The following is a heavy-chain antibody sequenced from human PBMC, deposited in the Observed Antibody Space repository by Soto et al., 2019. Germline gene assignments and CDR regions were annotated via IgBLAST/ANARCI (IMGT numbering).Heavy chain of an antibody. Sequence: QVQLQESGPGLVKPSGTLSLTCAVSGDSISSSNWWRWVRQPPGKGLEWIGEIYHSGSTNNNPSLKSRVTISVDKSKNQFSLNLNSVTAADTVLYYCARHSGSYFRDHGGQGTLVTVSS. CDR3: ARHSGSYFRDH. V-gene: IGHV4-4*02. CDR2: IYHSGST. D-gene: IGHD1-26*01. J-gene: IGHJ4*02. CDR1: GDSISSSNW.